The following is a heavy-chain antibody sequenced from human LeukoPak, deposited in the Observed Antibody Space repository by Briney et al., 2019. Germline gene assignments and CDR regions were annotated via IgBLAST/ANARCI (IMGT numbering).Heavy chain of an antibody. D-gene: IGHD3-3*01. V-gene: IGHV3-30-3*01. Sequence: PGRSLRLSCAASGFTFSSYAMHGVRQAPGKGLEWVAVISYDGSNKYYADSVKGRFTISRDNSKNTLYLQMNSLRAEDTAVYYCARAFRVAYYFDYWGQGTLVTVSS. CDR3: ARAFRVAYYFDY. CDR1: GFTFSSYA. J-gene: IGHJ4*02. CDR2: ISYDGSNK.